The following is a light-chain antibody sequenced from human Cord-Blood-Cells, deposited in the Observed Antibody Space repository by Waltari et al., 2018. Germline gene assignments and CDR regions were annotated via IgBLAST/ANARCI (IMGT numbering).Light chain of an antibody. CDR3: QQYDNLPMYT. CDR1: QDISNY. J-gene: IGKJ2*01. CDR2: DAS. V-gene: IGKV1-33*01. Sequence: DIQMTQSPSSLSASVGYRVTITCQASQDISNYLNWYQQKPGKAPKLLIYDASNLETGVPSRFSGSGSGTDFTFTISSLQPEDIATYYCQQYDNLPMYTFGQGTKLEIK.